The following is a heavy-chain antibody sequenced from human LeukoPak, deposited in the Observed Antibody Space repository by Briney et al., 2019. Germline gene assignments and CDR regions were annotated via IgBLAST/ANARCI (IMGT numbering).Heavy chain of an antibody. CDR3: ARLSIVGATLNFFDY. CDR1: GYSFTTYW. D-gene: IGHD1-26*01. V-gene: IGHV5-51*01. Sequence: GASLKISCKGSGYSFTTYWIVWVRQMPGKGLEWMGIIYPGDSDTRYSPSFQGQVTISADKSINTAYLQWSSLKASDSAIYYCARLSIVGATLNFFDYWGQGTLVTVSS. J-gene: IGHJ4*02. CDR2: IYPGDSDT.